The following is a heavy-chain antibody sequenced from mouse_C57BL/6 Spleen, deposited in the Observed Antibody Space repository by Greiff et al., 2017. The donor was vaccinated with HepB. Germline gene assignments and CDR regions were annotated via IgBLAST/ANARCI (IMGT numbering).Heavy chain of an antibody. CDR1: GYAFGSSW. CDR2: IYPGDGDT. CDR3: ADGYLAWFAY. D-gene: IGHD2-3*01. V-gene: IGHV1-82*01. Sequence: QVQLQQSGPELVKPGASVKISCKASGYAFGSSWMNWVKQRPGKGLEWIGRIYPGDGDTNYNGKFKGKATLTADKSSSTAYMQLSSLTSEDSAVYFCADGYLAWFAYWGQGTLVTVSA. J-gene: IGHJ3*01.